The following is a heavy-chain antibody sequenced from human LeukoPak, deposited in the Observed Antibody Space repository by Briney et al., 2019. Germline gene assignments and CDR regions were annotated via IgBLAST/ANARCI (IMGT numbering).Heavy chain of an antibody. CDR2: IYYSGST. CDR3: ARGGYYGSGNDFRFDP. Sequence: SETLSLTCAVYGGSFSGYYWSWIRQPPGKGLEWIGYIYYSGSTNYKPSLKSRVTISVDTSKNQFSLKLSSVTAADTAVYYCARGGYYGSGNDFRFDPWGQGTQVTVSS. CDR1: GGSFSGYY. J-gene: IGHJ5*02. D-gene: IGHD3-10*01. V-gene: IGHV4-59*01.